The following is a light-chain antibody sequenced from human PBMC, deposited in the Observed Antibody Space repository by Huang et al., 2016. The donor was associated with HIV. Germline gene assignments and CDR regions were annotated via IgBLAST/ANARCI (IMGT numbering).Light chain of an antibody. Sequence: VIWMTQSPSLISASTGDKVTINCRSSQGIGSNLAWYRQKPGQVPQPLIHTVSSLQPGVTSRFSGTGAGTEYTLTISCLQSEDFATYYCQQYSDFPRTFGQGTKLEIK. CDR3: QQYSDFPRT. CDR1: QGIGSN. CDR2: TVS. J-gene: IGKJ2*01. V-gene: IGKV1D-8*01.